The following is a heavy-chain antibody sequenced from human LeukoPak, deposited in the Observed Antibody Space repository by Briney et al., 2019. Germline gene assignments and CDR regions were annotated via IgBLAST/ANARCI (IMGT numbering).Heavy chain of an antibody. V-gene: IGHV4-4*08. J-gene: IGHJ6*03. CDR2: IYSTGGTSGST. D-gene: IGHD5-18*01. CDR3: ARGRSGYSYYMDV. CDR1: GGSISSYY. Sequence: PSETLSLTCTVSGGSISSYYWSWIRQPPGKGLEWIGYIYSTGGTSGSTNYNPSLKSRVTISVDTSKNQFSLKLSSVTAADTAVYYCARGRSGYSYYMDVWGKGTTVTVSS.